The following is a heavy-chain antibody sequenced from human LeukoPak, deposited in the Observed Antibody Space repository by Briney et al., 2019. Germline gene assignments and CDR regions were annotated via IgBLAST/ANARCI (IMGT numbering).Heavy chain of an antibody. CDR2: IKGDGSVR. CDR3: ARDSLQQRGLDY. D-gene: IGHD6-13*01. CDR1: AFIFSDHW. Sequence: PGGSLRLSCEGSAFIFSDHWMNWVRQTPGKGVEWVASIKGDGSVRQYVDSVKGRFSISRDITKGSLFLQLNSLRAEDTAVYYSARDSLQQRGLDYWGQGTLVTVSS. V-gene: IGHV3-7*03. J-gene: IGHJ4*02.